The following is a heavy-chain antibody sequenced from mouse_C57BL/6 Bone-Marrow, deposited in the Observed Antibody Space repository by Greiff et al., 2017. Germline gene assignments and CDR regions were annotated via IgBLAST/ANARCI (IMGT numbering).Heavy chain of an antibody. D-gene: IGHD1-1*01. J-gene: IGHJ4*01. CDR1: GYTFTSYW. Sequence: VQLQQPGAELVKPGASVKLSCKASGYTFTSYWMHWVKQRPGQGLEWIGMIHPNSGSTNYNEKFKSKATLTVDNSSSTAYRQLSSLTSEDSAVYDCEIYDGSSRYTMGYWGQGTSVTVSS. CDR2: IHPNSGST. V-gene: IGHV1-64*01. CDR3: EIYDGSSRYTMGY.